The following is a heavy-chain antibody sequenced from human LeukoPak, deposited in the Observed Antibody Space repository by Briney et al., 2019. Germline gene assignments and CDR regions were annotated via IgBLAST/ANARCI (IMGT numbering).Heavy chain of an antibody. D-gene: IGHD6-13*01. CDR2: IYYSGST. CDR1: GGSISSSSYY. Sequence: SETLSPTCTVSGGSISSSSYYWGWIRQPPGKGLEWIGSIYYSGSTYYNPSLKSRVTISVDTSKNQFSLKLSSVTAADTAVYYCARDLNIAAAGMGNWFDPWGQGTLVTVSS. J-gene: IGHJ5*02. CDR3: ARDLNIAAAGMGNWFDP. V-gene: IGHV4-39*07.